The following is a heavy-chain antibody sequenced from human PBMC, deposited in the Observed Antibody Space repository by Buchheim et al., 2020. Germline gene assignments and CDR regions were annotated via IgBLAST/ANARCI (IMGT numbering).Heavy chain of an antibody. CDR1: GFTFTTYW. V-gene: IGHV3-7*03. CDR2: IKEDGSDA. Sequence: EVQLVESGGGLVQPGGSLRLSCAASGFTFTTYWMTWVRQAPGKGLEWVANIKEDGSDANYVDSVKGRFTISRDNAKNSLYLQMNSLRAEDTAVYYCAREPPGLVREYYFDYGGQGTL. J-gene: IGHJ4*02. CDR3: AREPPGLVREYYFDY. D-gene: IGHD6-6*01.